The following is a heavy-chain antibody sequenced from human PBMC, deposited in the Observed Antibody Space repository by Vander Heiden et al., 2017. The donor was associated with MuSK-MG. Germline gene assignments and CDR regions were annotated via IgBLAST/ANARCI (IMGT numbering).Heavy chain of an antibody. D-gene: IGHD2-2*01. J-gene: IGHJ6*02. V-gene: IGHV3-21*01. Sequence: EVQLVESGGGLVKPGGSLRLSCAASGFTSSSYSMNWVRQAPGKGLEWVSSISSSSSYIYYADSVKGRFTISRDNAKNSLYLQMNSLRAEDTAVYYCARVVVPAALYGMDVWGQGTTVTVSS. CDR1: GFTSSSYS. CDR3: ARVVVPAALYGMDV. CDR2: ISSSSSYI.